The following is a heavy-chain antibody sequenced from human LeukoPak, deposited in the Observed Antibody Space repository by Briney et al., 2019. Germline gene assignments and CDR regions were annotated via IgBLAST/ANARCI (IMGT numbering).Heavy chain of an antibody. J-gene: IGHJ5*01. CDR3: AREDWGGGAYTGHFDS. D-gene: IGHD7-27*01. CDR1: GFIFTNYA. Sequence: GGSLRLSCVASGFIFTNYATSWVRLAPGRGLEWVSAIRGSDGSTYYSASVKGRFTISIDNSRNMLTLQMSNLRGEDTAIYYCAREDWGGGAYTGHFDSWGQGTPVTVSS. CDR2: IRGSDGST. V-gene: IGHV3-23*01.